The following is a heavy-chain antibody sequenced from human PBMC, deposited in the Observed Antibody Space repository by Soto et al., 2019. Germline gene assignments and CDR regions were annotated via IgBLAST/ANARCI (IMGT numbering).Heavy chain of an antibody. CDR1: GYTFTSYG. Sequence: QVQLVQSGAEVKKPGASVKVSCKASGYTFTSYGISWVRQAPGQGLEWMGWISGYNGNTNYAQKLQGRVTMTTDTSTSTAYTELSSLRSDDTAVYYWVRYRATINSSWFAPWGQGTLVTVSS. V-gene: IGHV1-18*01. CDR3: VRYRATINSSWFAP. J-gene: IGHJ5*02. CDR2: ISGYNGNT. D-gene: IGHD5-12*01.